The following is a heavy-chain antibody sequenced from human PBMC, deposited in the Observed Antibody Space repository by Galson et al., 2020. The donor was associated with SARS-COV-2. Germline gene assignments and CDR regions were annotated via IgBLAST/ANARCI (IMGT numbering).Heavy chain of an antibody. D-gene: IGHD4-17*01. CDR2: ITPDGSI. V-gene: IGHV4-34*01. J-gene: IGHJ4*02. Sequence: SETLSLTCAVYGGSFSGNCWNWIRQPPGKGLEWVGHITPDGSINYNPSLKSRVTISVDTSKNHFSLRLSSVTAADTAVYYCARNLDGDYSFAYWGQGTLVTVSS. CDR3: ARNLDGDYSFAY. CDR1: GGSFSGNC.